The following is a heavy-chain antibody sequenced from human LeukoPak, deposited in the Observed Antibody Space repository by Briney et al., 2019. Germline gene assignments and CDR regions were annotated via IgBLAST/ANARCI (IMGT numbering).Heavy chain of an antibody. V-gene: IGHV4-34*01. CDR3: ARGAPVVVTAINFDY. D-gene: IGHD2-21*02. CDR1: GGSFSGYY. J-gene: IGHJ4*02. CDR2: INHSGST. Sequence: SETLSLTCAVYGGSFSGYYWSWIRQPPGKGLEWIGEINHSGSTNYNPSLKSRVTISVDTSKNQFSLKLSSVTAADTAVYYCARGAPVVVTAINFDYWGQGALVTVSS.